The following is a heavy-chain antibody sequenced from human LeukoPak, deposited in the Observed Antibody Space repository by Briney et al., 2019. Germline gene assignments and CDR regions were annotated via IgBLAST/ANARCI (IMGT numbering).Heavy chain of an antibody. D-gene: IGHD1-14*01. CDR1: GYTFTRYD. J-gene: IGHJ5*02. CDR2: MNPNNGNT. V-gene: IGHV1-8*03. CDR3: WGGRINGSYEWFDP. Sequence: ASVKVSCKASGYTFTRYDMNWVRQAPGQGLEWMGWMNPNNGNTVYTQKFQGRVTITRNTSISTAYMELSTLRSEDTAVYYCWGGRINGSYEWFDPWGQGTPVTVSS.